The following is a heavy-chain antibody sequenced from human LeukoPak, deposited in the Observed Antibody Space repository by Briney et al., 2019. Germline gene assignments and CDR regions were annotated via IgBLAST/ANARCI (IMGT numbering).Heavy chain of an antibody. CDR1: RFTFSSYG. J-gene: IGHJ3*02. CDR2: ISYDGNNR. V-gene: IGHV3-30*18. CDR3: AKVKGEVIGAFDI. Sequence: PGRSLRLSCAASRFTFSSYGMHWVRQAPGKGLEWVAVISYDGNNRYYADSVKGRFTISRYNSKNTLYLQMNSLRAEDTAVYYCAKVKGEVIGAFDIWGQGTMVTVS. D-gene: IGHD3-16*01.